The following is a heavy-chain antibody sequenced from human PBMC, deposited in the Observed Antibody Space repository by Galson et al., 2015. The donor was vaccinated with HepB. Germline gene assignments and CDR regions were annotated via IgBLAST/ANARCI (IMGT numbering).Heavy chain of an antibody. V-gene: IGHV3-23*01. D-gene: IGHD1-26*01. CDR3: AKDAMVGTTASYFDY. CDR1: GFTFSTYA. J-gene: IGHJ4*02. Sequence: SLRLSCAASGFTFSTYAMSWVRQAPGKGLEWVSGISSSGDSTSYADSVKGRFAISRDRSKNTLYLQMNSLRAEDTAVYFCAKDAMVGTTASYFDYWGQGTLVTVSS. CDR2: ISSSGDST.